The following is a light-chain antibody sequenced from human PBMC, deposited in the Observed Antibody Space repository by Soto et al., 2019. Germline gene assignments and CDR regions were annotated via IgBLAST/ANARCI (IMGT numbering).Light chain of an antibody. Sequence: DIQMTQSPSSLSASVGDRVTITCRASQTITTHVNWYQQKPGKAPKLLIYAASSLQSGVPSRFSGSGSGTDFTLTISSLQPEDFATYYCQQSYSPPPVTFGQGTRLEIK. J-gene: IGKJ5*01. CDR3: QQSYSPPPVT. CDR1: QTITTH. CDR2: AAS. V-gene: IGKV1-39*01.